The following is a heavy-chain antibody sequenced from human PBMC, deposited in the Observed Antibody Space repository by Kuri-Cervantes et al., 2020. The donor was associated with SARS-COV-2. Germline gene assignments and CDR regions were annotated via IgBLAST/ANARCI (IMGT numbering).Heavy chain of an antibody. Sequence: GGSLRLSCAGSGFTFNSYSMNWVRQAPGKGLEWVAYINSGSRTIYYADSVKGRFTISTDNAKNSVYLQMNSLRAEGTAVYYCARDYGSGSPRFFDHWGQGTQVTVSS. CDR2: INSGSRTI. CDR1: GFTFNSYS. D-gene: IGHD3-10*01. CDR3: ARDYGSGSPRFFDH. J-gene: IGHJ4*02. V-gene: IGHV3-48*01.